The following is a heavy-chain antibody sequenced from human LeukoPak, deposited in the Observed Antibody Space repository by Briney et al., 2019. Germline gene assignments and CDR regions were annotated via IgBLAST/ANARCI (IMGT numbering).Heavy chain of an antibody. J-gene: IGHJ4*02. CDR1: GFTFSNYW. D-gene: IGHD3-10*01. Sequence: GGSLRLSCAASGFTFSNYWMHWVRQGPVKGLVWVSRINNDGSSTSYADSMKGRFIISRDNAKNSLYLQMNSLRAEDTAVYYCARGSGDYWGQGTLVTVSS. V-gene: IGHV3-74*01. CDR3: ARGSGDY. CDR2: INNDGSST.